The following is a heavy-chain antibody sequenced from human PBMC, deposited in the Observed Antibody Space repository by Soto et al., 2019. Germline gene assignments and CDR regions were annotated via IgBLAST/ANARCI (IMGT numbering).Heavy chain of an antibody. CDR3: ARDRRSPLISNWFDP. D-gene: IGHD2-8*01. J-gene: IGHJ5*02. Sequence: SVPGSCNTSGYHITSGATHWVRESPGQMREWMGWINAGNGNTKYSQKFQGRVTITRDTSASTAYMELSSLRSEDTAVYYCARDRRSPLISNWFDPWGHGALVTVSS. CDR1: GYHITSGA. V-gene: IGHV1-3*01. CDR2: INAGNGNT.